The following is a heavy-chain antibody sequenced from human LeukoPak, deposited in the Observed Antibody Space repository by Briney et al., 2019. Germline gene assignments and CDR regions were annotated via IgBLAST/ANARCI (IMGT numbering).Heavy chain of an antibody. V-gene: IGHV3-7*04. D-gene: IGHD5-12*01. CDR3: ARGFSGYDFYFDW. J-gene: IGHJ4*02. Sequence: GSLRRSCAASGFPFSSYWMSWVRQAPGKGLEWVANIKQDGSEKYYVDSVTGRFTISRDNAKNSLYLQMNSLRAEDTAVYYCARGFSGYDFYFDWWGQGTLVTVSS. CDR2: IKQDGSEK. CDR1: GFPFSSYW.